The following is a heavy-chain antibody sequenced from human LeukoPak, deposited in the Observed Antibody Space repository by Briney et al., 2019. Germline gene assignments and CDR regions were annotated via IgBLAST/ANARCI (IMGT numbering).Heavy chain of an antibody. CDR1: GGTFSSYA. CDR3: ARVYCSGGSCYGAFDY. J-gene: IGHJ4*02. Sequence: SVKVSCKASGGTFSSYAISWVRQAPGQGLEWMGRIIPILGIANYAQKFQGRVTITADKSTSTAYMELSSLRSEDTAVYYCARVYCSGGSCYGAFDYWGQGTLVTVSS. CDR2: IIPILGIA. D-gene: IGHD2-15*01. V-gene: IGHV1-69*04.